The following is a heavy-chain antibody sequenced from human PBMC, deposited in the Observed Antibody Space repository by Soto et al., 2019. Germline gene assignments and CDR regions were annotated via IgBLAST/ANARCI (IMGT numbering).Heavy chain of an antibody. V-gene: IGHV4-39*01. CDR1: AGSITSSHYY. CDR3: ATLPHYGDPKAGF. D-gene: IGHD4-17*01. CDR2: IYYRGRT. Sequence: QLQLQPSAPALLTPAATLSLTCTVSAGSITSSHYYWGRIRQPPGKGLVWIGSIYYRGRTSYNSSLKSRVTISVDTARNQFSLKLTSVTAADTAVYYCATLPHYGDPKAGFWGQGTLVTVSS. J-gene: IGHJ4*02.